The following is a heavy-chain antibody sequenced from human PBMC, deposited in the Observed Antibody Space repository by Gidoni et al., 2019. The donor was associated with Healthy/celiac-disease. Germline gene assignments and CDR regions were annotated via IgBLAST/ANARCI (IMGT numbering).Heavy chain of an antibody. J-gene: IGHJ6*03. Sequence: EVQLVESGGALVQPGGSLRLSCAASGFTFSSSWMSWVRQAPGKGLEWVANIKQDGSEKYYVDSVKGRFTISRDNAKNSLYLQMNSLRAEDTAVYYCARDRGRPVTTAYYYMDVWGKGTTVTVSS. D-gene: IGHD4-17*01. CDR1: GFTFSSSW. CDR2: IKQDGSEK. CDR3: ARDRGRPVTTAYYYMDV. V-gene: IGHV3-7*03.